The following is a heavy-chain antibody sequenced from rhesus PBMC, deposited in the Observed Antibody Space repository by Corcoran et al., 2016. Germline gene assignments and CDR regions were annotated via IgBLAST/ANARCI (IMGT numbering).Heavy chain of an antibody. CDR3: ARNLYGSSIDY. CDR1: GYSLSSGYY. CDR2: ISGRTGST. D-gene: IGHD4-29*01. J-gene: IGHJ4*01. Sequence: QVQLQESGPGLVRPSETLSLTCAVSGYSLSSGYYWGWIRPPPGKGLEYIGYISGRTGSTDDNPSLKSRVTISKDTSKNQFSLKLSSVTAADTAVYYCARNLYGSSIDYWGQGVLVTVSS. V-gene: IGHV4-99*01.